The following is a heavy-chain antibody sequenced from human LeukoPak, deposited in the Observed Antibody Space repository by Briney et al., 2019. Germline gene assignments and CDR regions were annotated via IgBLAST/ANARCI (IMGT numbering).Heavy chain of an antibody. CDR2: INHSGIT. J-gene: IGHJ5*02. CDR1: GGSFSDYY. Sequence: SETLSLTCAVYGGSFSDYYWSWIRQPPGKGLEWIGEINHSGITTYNPSPKSRVTISVDTSKNQFSLKVISLTAADTAIYYCARGLRDTSGWWGWFDPWGQGTLVIVSS. V-gene: IGHV4-34*01. D-gene: IGHD6-19*01. CDR3: ARGLRDTSGWWGWFDP.